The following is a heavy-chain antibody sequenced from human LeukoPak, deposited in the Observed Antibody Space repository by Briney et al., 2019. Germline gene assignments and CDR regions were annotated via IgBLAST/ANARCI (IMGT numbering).Heavy chain of an antibody. CDR2: ISYDGSNK. CDR1: GFTFSGYA. D-gene: IGHD5-18*01. CDR3: AREDVDTAMGA. J-gene: IGHJ5*02. V-gene: IGHV3-30*04. Sequence: PGGSLRLSCAATGFTFSGYAMHWVRQAPGKGLEWVAVISYDGSNKYYADSVKGRFTISRDNSKNTLYLQMNSLRAEDTAVYYCAREDVDTAMGAWGQGTLVTVSS.